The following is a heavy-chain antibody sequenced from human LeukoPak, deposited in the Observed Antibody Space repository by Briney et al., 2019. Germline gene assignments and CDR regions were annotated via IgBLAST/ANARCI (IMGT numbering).Heavy chain of an antibody. V-gene: IGHV4-34*01. CDR1: GGSFSGYY. Sequence: SETLSLTCAVYGGSFSGYYWSWIRQPPGKGLEWIGEINHSGSTNYNPSLRSRVTISVDTSKNQFSLKLSSVTAADTAVYYCASSDSSGYYYPYWGQGTLVTVSS. J-gene: IGHJ4*02. CDR2: INHSGST. D-gene: IGHD3-22*01. CDR3: ASSDSSGYYYPY.